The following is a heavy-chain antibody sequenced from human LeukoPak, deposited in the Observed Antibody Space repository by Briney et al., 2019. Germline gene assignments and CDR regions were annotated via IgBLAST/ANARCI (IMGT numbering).Heavy chain of an antibody. V-gene: IGHV3-23*01. J-gene: IGHJ5*02. Sequence: GGSLRLSCAASGFTFSSYAMSWVRQAPGKGLEWVSAISGSGGSTYYADSVKGRFTISRDNSKNTLYLQMNSLRAEDTAVYYCAKGSGTVVVVPVGWFDPWGQGTLVTVSS. CDR3: AKGSGTVVVVPVGWFDP. CDR2: ISGSGGST. D-gene: IGHD2-15*01. CDR1: GFTFSSYA.